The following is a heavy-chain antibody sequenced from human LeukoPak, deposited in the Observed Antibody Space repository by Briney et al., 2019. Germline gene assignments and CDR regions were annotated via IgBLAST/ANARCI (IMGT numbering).Heavy chain of an antibody. Sequence: GGSLRLSCAASGFTFSSYWMHWVRQAPGKGLVWVSGIRSDGSASNYADSVKGRFTISGDNAKNMLYLQMNSLRAEDTAVYYCATSRSFDYWGQGTLVTVSS. CDR3: ATSRSFDY. CDR2: IRSDGSAS. CDR1: GFTFSSYW. J-gene: IGHJ4*02. D-gene: IGHD6-6*01. V-gene: IGHV3-74*01.